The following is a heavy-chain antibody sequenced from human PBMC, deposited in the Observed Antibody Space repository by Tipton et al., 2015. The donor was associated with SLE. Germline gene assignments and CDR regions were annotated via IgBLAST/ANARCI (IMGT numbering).Heavy chain of an antibody. D-gene: IGHD6-13*01. CDR1: GASISSYS. CDR3: ARVVKGSSWYWFDP. V-gene: IGHV4-59*01. CDR2: IYYSGST. Sequence: TLSLTCTVSGASISSYSWSWIRQPPGKGLEWIGYIYYSGSTNYNPSLKSRVTISGDTSKKQFSLKLSSVTAADTAVYYCARVVKGSSWYWFDPWGQGTLVTVSS. J-gene: IGHJ5*02.